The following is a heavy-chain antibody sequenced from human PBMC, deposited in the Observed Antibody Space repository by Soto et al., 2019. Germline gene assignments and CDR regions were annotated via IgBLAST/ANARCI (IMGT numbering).Heavy chain of an antibody. V-gene: IGHV1-69*04. CDR3: ARDGTVAGYWYFDL. CDR2: IIPILGIA. Sequence: SEAPRVAFSSNTRSSARHSHGQGLEWMGRIIPILGIANYAQKFQGRVTITADKSTSTAYMELSSLRSEDTAVYYCARDGTVAGYWYFDLWGRGTLVTVSS. CDR1: RVAFSSNT. D-gene: IGHD6-19*01. J-gene: IGHJ2*01.